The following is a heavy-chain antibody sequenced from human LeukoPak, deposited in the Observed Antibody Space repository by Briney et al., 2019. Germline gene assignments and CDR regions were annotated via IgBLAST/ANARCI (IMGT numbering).Heavy chain of an antibody. Sequence: GGPLRLSCAASGFTFSSYDMSWVRQAPGQGLEWVSVISGGGSSTYYADSVKGRFTISRDNSKSTLYLQMNSLRAEDTAVFYCAKRQTWLQRYYFDYWGQGTLVTVSS. D-gene: IGHD5-24*01. CDR3: AKRQTWLQRYYFDY. J-gene: IGHJ4*02. V-gene: IGHV3-23*01. CDR1: GFTFSSYD. CDR2: ISGGGSST.